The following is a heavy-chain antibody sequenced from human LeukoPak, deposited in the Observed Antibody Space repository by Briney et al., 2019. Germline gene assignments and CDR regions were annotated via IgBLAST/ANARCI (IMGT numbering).Heavy chain of an antibody. Sequence: SETLSLTCTVSGGSISSYHWSWIRQPPGKGLEWIGYIYYSGSTNYNPSLKSRVTISLDTSKNQFSLKVSSVSAADTAVYYCARHSSGYLPYFDYWGQGTLVPVSS. D-gene: IGHD3-22*01. J-gene: IGHJ4*02. CDR3: ARHSSGYLPYFDY. CDR1: GGSISSYH. CDR2: IYYSGST. V-gene: IGHV4-59*08.